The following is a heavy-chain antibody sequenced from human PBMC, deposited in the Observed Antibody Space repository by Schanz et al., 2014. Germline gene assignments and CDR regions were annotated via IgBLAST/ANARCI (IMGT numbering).Heavy chain of an antibody. Sequence: LVESGGGVVQPGGSLRLSCAVSGFTVSSNYMSWVRQAPGKGLEWVANIKHDGGEKYYVDSLKGRFTISRDNAKNSLYLQMSSLRAEDTAVYYCVRIYSGYSGGYLDYWGQGTLVTVSS. D-gene: IGHD5-12*01. CDR1: GFTVSSNY. CDR3: VRIYSGYSGGYLDY. V-gene: IGHV3-7*01. J-gene: IGHJ4*02. CDR2: IKHDGGEK.